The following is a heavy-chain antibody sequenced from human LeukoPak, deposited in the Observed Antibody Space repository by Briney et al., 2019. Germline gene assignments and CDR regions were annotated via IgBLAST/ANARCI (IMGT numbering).Heavy chain of an antibody. J-gene: IGHJ4*02. CDR3: ARTGGYSYGIFDY. Sequence: PSETLSLTCTVSGGSISSYYWGWIRQPPGKGLEWIGSIYYSGSTYYNPSLKSRVTISVDTSKNQFSLKLSSVTAADTAVYYCARTGGYSYGIFDYWGQGTLVTVSS. V-gene: IGHV4-39*07. CDR1: GGSISSYY. D-gene: IGHD5-18*01. CDR2: IYYSGST.